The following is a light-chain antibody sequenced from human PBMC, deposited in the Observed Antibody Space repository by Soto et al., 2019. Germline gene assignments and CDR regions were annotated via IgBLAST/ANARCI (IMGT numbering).Light chain of an antibody. V-gene: IGLV1-40*01. CDR2: GNS. J-gene: IGLJ3*02. Sequence: QSVLTQPPSVSGAPGQRVTISCTGSSSNIGAGYDLHWYPQLPGTAPKLLISGNSNRPSGVPDRFSGSKSGTSASLAITGLQAEDEAEYYCQSYDSSLSGWVFGGGTKLTVL. CDR3: QSYDSSLSGWV. CDR1: SSNIGAGYD.